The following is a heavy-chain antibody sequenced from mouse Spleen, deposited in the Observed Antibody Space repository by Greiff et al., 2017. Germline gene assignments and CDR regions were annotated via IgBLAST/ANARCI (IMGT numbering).Heavy chain of an antibody. D-gene: IGHD2-4*01. J-gene: IGHJ2*01. V-gene: IGHV1-19*01. CDR2: INPYNGGT. Sequence: VQLQQSGPVLVKPGASVKMSCKASGYTFTDYYMNWVKQSHGKSLEWIGVINPYNGGTSYNQKFKGKATLTVDKSSSTAYMELNSLTSEDSAVYYCARCGDYDEDYFDYWGQGTTLTVSS. CDR1: GYTFTDYY. CDR3: ARCGDYDEDYFDY.